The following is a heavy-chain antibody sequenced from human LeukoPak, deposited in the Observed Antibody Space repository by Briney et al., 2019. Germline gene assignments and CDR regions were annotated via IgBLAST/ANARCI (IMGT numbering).Heavy chain of an antibody. CDR3: ARAEERGYSYGTY. CDR2: MNPNSGNT. D-gene: IGHD5-18*01. J-gene: IGHJ4*02. Sequence: ASVKVSCKASGYTFTSYDINWVRQATGQGLEWMGWMNPNSGNTGYAQKFQGRVTITADKSTSTAYMELSSLRSEDTAVYYCARAEERGYSYGTYWGQGTLVTVSS. CDR1: GYTFTSYD. V-gene: IGHV1-8*01.